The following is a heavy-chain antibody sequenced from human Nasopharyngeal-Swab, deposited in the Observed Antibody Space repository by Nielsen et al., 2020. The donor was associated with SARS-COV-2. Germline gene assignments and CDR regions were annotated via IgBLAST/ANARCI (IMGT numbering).Heavy chain of an antibody. CDR3: ARDQLGDTAMVTLDY. CDR1: GFTSSSYA. CDR2: ISYDGSNK. Sequence: AGSLSLSCAASGFTSSSYAMHWVRQAPGKGLEWVAVISYDGSNKYYADSVKGRFTISRDNSKNTLYLQMNSLRAEDTAVYYCARDQLGDTAMVTLDYWGQGTLVTVSS. V-gene: IGHV3-30*04. D-gene: IGHD5-18*01. J-gene: IGHJ4*02.